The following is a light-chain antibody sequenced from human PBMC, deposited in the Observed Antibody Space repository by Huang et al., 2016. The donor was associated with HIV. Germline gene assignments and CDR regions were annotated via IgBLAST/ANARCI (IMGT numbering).Light chain of an antibody. CDR2: DAS. CDR3: QQRSNWPT. V-gene: IGKV3-11*01. CDR1: QSVSSY. Sequence: EIVLTQSPATLSLSPGERATLSCRASQSVSSYLAWYQQKPGQAPRLLIYDASNRVTGIPARFSGSGSGIDFTLTISSLEPEDFAVYYCQQRSNWPTFGPGTKVDIK. J-gene: IGKJ3*01.